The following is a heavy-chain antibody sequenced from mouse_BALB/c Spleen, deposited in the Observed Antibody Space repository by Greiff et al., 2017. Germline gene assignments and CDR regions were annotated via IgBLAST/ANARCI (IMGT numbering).Heavy chain of an antibody. D-gene: IGHD1-1*01. CDR2: ISNGGGST. J-gene: IGHJ3*01. Sequence: EVKLVESGGGLVQPGGSLKLSCAASGFTFSSYTMSWVRQTPEKRLEWVAYISNGGGSTYYPDTVKGRFTISRDNAKNTLYLQMSSLKSEDTAMYYCARGLRSFAYWGQGTLVTVSA. CDR1: GFTFSSYT. V-gene: IGHV5-12-2*01. CDR3: ARGLRSFAY.